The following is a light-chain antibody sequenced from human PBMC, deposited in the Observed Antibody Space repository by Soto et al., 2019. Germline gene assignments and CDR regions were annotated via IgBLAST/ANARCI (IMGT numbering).Light chain of an antibody. Sequence: DIQMIQSPSSLSASVGDRVTITCRASQSISTFLNWYQQKPGNAPKYLIYAASMLRDGVPSRFSGSGSETHFTLTINSLQPEDFATYYCQQSYTMPYTFGQGTKLDIK. CDR1: QSISTF. CDR3: QQSYTMPYT. V-gene: IGKV1-39*01. CDR2: AAS. J-gene: IGKJ2*01.